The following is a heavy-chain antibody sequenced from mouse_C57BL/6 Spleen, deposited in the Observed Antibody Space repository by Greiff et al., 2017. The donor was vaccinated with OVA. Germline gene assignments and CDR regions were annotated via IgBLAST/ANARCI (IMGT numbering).Heavy chain of an antibody. CDR3: ARRGINYGNYVNYWYFDV. V-gene: IGHV1-50*01. CDR2: IDPSDSYT. J-gene: IGHJ1*03. CDR1: GYTFTSYW. Sequence: VQLQQPGAELVKPGASVKLSCKASGYTFTSYWMQWVKQRPGQGLEWIGEIDPSDSYTNYNQKFKGKATLTVDTSSSTAYMQLSSLTSEDSAVYYCARRGINYGNYVNYWYFDVWGTGTTVTVSS. D-gene: IGHD2-1*01.